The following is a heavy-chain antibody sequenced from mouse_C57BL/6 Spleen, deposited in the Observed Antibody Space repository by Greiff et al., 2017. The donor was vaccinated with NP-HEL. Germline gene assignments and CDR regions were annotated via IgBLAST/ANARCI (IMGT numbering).Heavy chain of an antibody. J-gene: IGHJ1*03. CDR3: ARSPYYDPSYWYFDV. D-gene: IGHD2-4*01. V-gene: IGHV1-82*01. CDR1: GYAFSSSW. CDR2: IYPGDGDT. Sequence: QVQLKQSGPELVKPGASVKISCKASGYAFSSSWMNWVKQRPGKGLEWIGRIYPGDGDTNYNGKFKGKATLTADKSSSTAYMQLSSLTSEDSAVYFCARSPYYDPSYWYFDVWGTGTTVTVSS.